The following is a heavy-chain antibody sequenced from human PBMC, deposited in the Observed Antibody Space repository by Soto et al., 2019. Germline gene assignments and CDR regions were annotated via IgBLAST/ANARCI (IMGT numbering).Heavy chain of an antibody. V-gene: IGHV4-59*08. Sequence: QVQLQESGPGLVKPSETLSLTCTVSGGSISSYYWSWIRQPPGKGLEWIGYIYYSGSTNYNPSLKSRVTISVDTSKNQYALKLSSVTAADTAVYCFARRYGGNLDYWGQGTLVTVSS. CDR3: ARRYGGNLDY. J-gene: IGHJ4*02. D-gene: IGHD1-26*01. CDR1: GGSISSYY. CDR2: IYYSGST.